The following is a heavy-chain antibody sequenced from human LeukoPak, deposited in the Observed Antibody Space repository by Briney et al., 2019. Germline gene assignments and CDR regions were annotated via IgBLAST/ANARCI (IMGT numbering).Heavy chain of an antibody. J-gene: IGHJ6*02. CDR1: GYTFTSYG. V-gene: IGHV1-18*01. Sequence: ASVKVSCKASGYTFTSYGISWVRQAPGQGLEWMGWISAYNGNTNYAQKLQGRVTMTTDKSTSTAYMELSSLRSEDTAVYYCARDLEMATTQGGMDVWGQGTTVTVSS. D-gene: IGHD5-24*01. CDR3: ARDLEMATTQGGMDV. CDR2: ISAYNGNT.